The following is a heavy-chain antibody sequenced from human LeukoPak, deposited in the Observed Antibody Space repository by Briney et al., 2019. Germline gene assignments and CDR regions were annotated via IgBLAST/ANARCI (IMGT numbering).Heavy chain of an antibody. CDR2: IKRNGHEK. Sequence: GGSLKLSCAASGFTSSPDWMSWVRQGPGKGLEWSACIKRNGHEKYYADSVRGRFTISRDDAGNSLHLQMNSLRVEDTALYYCAALDAPTLHAAYWGQGSLVTVSS. CDR3: AALDAPTLHAAY. D-gene: IGHD5-24*01. CDR1: GFTSSPDW. J-gene: IGHJ4*02. V-gene: IGHV3-7*01.